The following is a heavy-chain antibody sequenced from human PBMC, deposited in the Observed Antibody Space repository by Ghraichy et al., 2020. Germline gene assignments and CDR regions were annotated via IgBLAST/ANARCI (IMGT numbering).Heavy chain of an antibody. Sequence: SGPTLVKPTQTLTLTCTFSGFSLSTSGMCVSWIRQPPGKALEWLALIDWDDDKYYSTSLKTRLTISKDTSKNQVVLTMTNMDPVDTATYYCARARITMIHEKPDAFDIWSRGTMVTVSS. CDR1: GFSLSTSGMC. CDR3: ARARITMIHEKPDAFDI. CDR2: IDWDDDK. J-gene: IGHJ3*02. D-gene: IGHD3-22*01. V-gene: IGHV2-70*01.